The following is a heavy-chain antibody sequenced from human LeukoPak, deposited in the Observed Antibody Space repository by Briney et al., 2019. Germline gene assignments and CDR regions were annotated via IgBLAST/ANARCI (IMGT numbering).Heavy chain of an antibody. CDR1: GYTFTGYY. J-gene: IGHJ5*02. D-gene: IGHD6-19*01. V-gene: IGHV1-2*02. CDR2: INPNSGGT. CDR3: ARDGDSSGWSMYNWFDH. Sequence: ASVKVSCKASGYTFTGYYMHWVRQAPGQGLEWMGWINPNSGGTNYAQKSQGRVTMTRDTSISTAYMELSRLRSDDTAVYYCARDGDSSGWSMYNWFDHWGQGTLVTVSS.